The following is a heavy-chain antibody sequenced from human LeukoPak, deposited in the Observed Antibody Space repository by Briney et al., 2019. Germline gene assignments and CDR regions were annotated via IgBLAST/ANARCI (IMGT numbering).Heavy chain of an antibody. J-gene: IGHJ5*02. CDR2: INHSGST. V-gene: IGHV4-34*01. CDR3: ARGHRPFDP. Sequence: PSETLSLTCTVSGGSISSYYWSWIRQPPGKGLEWIGEINHSGSTNYNPSLKSRVTISVDTSKNQFSLKLSSVTAADTAVYYCARGHRPFDPWGQGTLVTVSS. CDR1: GGSISSYY.